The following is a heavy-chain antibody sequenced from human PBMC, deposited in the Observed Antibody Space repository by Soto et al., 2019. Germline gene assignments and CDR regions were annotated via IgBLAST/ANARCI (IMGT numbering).Heavy chain of an antibody. CDR3: ARKWTRYGSGEHRFDP. D-gene: IGHD3-10*01. V-gene: IGHV4-59*01. Sequence: PSETLSLTCTVSGGSISSYYWIWIRQPPGKGLEWIGYIYYSGSTNYNPSLKSRVTISVDTSKNQFSLKLSSVTAADTAVYYCARKWTRYGSGEHRFDPWGQGTLVTVSS. CDR1: GGSISSYY. CDR2: IYYSGST. J-gene: IGHJ5*02.